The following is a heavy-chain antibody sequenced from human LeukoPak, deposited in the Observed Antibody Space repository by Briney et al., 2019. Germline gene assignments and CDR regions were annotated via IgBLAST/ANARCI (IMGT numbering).Heavy chain of an antibody. Sequence: SETLSLTCAVYGGSFSGYYWSWIRQPPGKGLEWIGEINHSGSTNYNPSLESRVTISVDTSKNQFSLKLSSVTAADTAVYYCARRLGYCSSTSCRFDPWGQGTLVTVSS. V-gene: IGHV4-34*01. CDR2: INHSGST. CDR3: ARRLGYCSSTSCRFDP. CDR1: GGSFSGYY. D-gene: IGHD2-2*01. J-gene: IGHJ5*02.